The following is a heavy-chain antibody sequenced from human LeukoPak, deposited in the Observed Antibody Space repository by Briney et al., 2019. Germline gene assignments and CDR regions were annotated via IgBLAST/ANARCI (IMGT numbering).Heavy chain of an antibody. CDR3: ARSLRVRGVPDYMDV. CDR1: GFTVSSNY. Sequence: GGSLRLSCAASGFTVSSNYMTWVRQAPGKGLEWVSVIYKNAITYYADTVKGRFTISRDNSKNMLYLQMNSLGAEDTAVYYCARSLRVRGVPDYMDVWGKGTTVTISS. J-gene: IGHJ6*03. D-gene: IGHD3-10*01. V-gene: IGHV3-53*01. CDR2: IYKNAIT.